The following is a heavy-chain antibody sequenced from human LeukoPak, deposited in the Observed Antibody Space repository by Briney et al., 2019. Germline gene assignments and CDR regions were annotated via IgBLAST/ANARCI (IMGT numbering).Heavy chain of an antibody. D-gene: IGHD4-17*01. Sequence: ASVKVSCKASGYTFISYDINWVRQAPGQGLEWMGWMSPNSGNTGYAQKFQGRITMTKSTSISTAYMELSDLESEDTAVYYCARTPPDYGIDHWGQGTLVTVSS. V-gene: IGHV1-8*01. CDR1: GYTFISYD. CDR3: ARTPPDYGIDH. J-gene: IGHJ4*02. CDR2: MSPNSGNT.